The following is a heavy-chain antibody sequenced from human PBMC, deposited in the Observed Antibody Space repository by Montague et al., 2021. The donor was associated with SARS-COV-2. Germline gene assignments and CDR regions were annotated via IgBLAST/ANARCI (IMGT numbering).Heavy chain of an antibody. CDR3: ARRGSSVWGVTVSAELDY. V-gene: IGHV4-34*01. CDR2: INQSGRT. CDR1: GGSFSGYY. D-gene: IGHD3-10*01. Sequence: SETLSLTCAVYGGSFSGYYWSWIRQPPEKGLEWIGEINQSGRTNSNPSLKSRVIISVDTSKNQFSLKLSSVTAADTAVYYCARRGSSVWGVTVSAELDYWGQGILVIVSS. J-gene: IGHJ4*02.